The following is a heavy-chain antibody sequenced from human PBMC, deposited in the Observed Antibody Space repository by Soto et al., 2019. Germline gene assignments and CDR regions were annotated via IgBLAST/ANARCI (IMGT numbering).Heavy chain of an antibody. V-gene: IGHV4-30-4*01. CDR1: GGSIRSDHHH. J-gene: IGHJ6*02. CDR3: VREDDGGDRDYYGLDV. CDR2: IHYSGSV. Sequence: SETLSLTCSGSGGSIRSDHHHWTWIRQPPGKGLEWIGYIHYSGSVHYNPSLQSRVTMSVDTSKNLFSLKLSSVTAADTAVYFCVREDDGGDRDYYGLDVWGQGTTVT. D-gene: IGHD2-21*02.